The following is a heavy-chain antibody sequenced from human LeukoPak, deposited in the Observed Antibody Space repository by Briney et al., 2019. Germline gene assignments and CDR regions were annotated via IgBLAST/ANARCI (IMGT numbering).Heavy chain of an antibody. CDR2: ISSSSSYI. D-gene: IGHD1-26*01. Sequence: PGGSLRLSCAASGFTFSSYSMNWVRQAPGKGLEWVSSISSSSSYIYYADSVKGRFTISRDNAKNSLYLHMNSLRAEDTAVYYCASEIVGATEARDYWGQGTLVTVSS. CDR3: ASEIVGATEARDY. CDR1: GFTFSSYS. V-gene: IGHV3-21*01. J-gene: IGHJ4*02.